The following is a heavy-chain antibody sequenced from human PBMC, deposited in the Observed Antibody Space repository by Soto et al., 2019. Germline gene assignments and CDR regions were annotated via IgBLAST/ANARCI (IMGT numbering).Heavy chain of an antibody. V-gene: IGHV4-34*01. CDR3: ARAIVGATEALDI. CDR1: GGSFSGYY. J-gene: IGHJ3*02. D-gene: IGHD1-26*01. Sequence: SETLSLTCAVYGGSFSGYYWSWFRQPPGKGLEWIGEINHSGSTNYNPSLKSRVTISVDTSKNQFSLKLSSVTAADTAVYYCARAIVGATEALDIWGQGTMV. CDR2: INHSGST.